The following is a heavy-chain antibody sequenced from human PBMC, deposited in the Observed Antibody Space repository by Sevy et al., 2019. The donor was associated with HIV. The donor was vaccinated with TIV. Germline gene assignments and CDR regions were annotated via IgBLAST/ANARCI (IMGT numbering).Heavy chain of an antibody. CDR1: GFTFSGYT. Sequence: GGSLRLSCTAAGFTFSGYTMNWVRQAPGKGLEWISSISSTSSYIEYADSVKGRFTISRDNAKNSLYLQMNSLTAEDTAVYFCVRATYISGSDYFHYWGQGTLVTVSS. CDR3: VRATYISGSDYFHY. V-gene: IGHV3-21*03. CDR2: ISSTSSYI. D-gene: IGHD5-18*01. J-gene: IGHJ4*02.